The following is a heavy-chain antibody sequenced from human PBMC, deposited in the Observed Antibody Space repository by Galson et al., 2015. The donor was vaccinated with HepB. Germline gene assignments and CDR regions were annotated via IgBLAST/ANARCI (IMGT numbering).Heavy chain of an antibody. D-gene: IGHD3-10*01. CDR2: ISGSGGST. V-gene: IGHV3-23*01. Sequence: SLRLSCAASGLTFSSYAMSWVRQAPGEGLEWVSAISGSGGSTYYADSVKGRFTISRDNSKNTLYLQMSSLRAEDTAVYYCAKGGGAKFGDGPTPRYYYYYGMDVWGQGTTVTVSS. J-gene: IGHJ6*02. CDR3: AKGGGAKFGDGPTPRYYYYYGMDV. CDR1: GLTFSSYA.